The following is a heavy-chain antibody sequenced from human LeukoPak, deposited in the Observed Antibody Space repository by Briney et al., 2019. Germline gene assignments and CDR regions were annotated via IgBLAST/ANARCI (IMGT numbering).Heavy chain of an antibody. CDR2: IYNGGST. Sequence: PGGSLRLSCAASGFTVSSNYMSWVRQAPGKGLEWVSVIYNGGSTYYADSVKGRFTISRDNSKNTLYLQMNSLRAEDTAVYYCARDPYYAVTTPLVDYWGQGTLVTVSS. J-gene: IGHJ4*02. D-gene: IGHD4-11*01. CDR1: GFTVSSNY. CDR3: ARDPYYAVTTPLVDY. V-gene: IGHV3-53*01.